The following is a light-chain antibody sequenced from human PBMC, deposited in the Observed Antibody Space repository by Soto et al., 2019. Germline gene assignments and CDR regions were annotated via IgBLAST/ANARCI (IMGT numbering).Light chain of an antibody. V-gene: IGKV1-9*01. CDR2: AAS. Sequence: DIQLTQSPSFLSASVGDRVTITCRASQDISDYLAWYQQKPGKAPKLLIYAASTLQSGVPSRFSGSGSETDFTLTISSLQPEDFATYYCQQVNNYPLTFGGGTKVDIK. J-gene: IGKJ4*01. CDR3: QQVNNYPLT. CDR1: QDISDY.